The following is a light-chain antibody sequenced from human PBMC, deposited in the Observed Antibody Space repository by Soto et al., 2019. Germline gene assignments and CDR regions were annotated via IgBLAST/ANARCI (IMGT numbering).Light chain of an antibody. V-gene: IGKV4-1*01. Sequence: DIVMTQSPDSLSVSLGESATINCKSSPNILYSSNNKNYLAWYQKKPGQPPKLLIYWASTRESGVPARFSGSWSGTDFTLPISTLQAEDVGVYYGQQYYTTPIYTFGQGTKLAIK. J-gene: IGKJ2*01. CDR3: QQYYTTPIYT. CDR2: WAS. CDR1: PNILYSSNNKNY.